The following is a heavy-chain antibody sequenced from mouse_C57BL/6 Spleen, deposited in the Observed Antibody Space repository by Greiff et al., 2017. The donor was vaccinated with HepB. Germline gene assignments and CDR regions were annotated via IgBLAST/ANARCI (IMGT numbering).Heavy chain of an antibody. J-gene: IGHJ4*01. D-gene: IGHD1-1*01. CDR3: ARSSLYYGSSYYAMDY. CDR2: IHPNSGST. Sequence: QVQLQQPGAELVKPGASVKLSCKASGYTFTSYWMHWVKQRPGQGLEWIGMIHPNSGSTNYNEKFKSKATLTVDKSSSTAYMQLSSLTSEDSAVYYCARSSLYYGSSYYAMDYWGQGTSVTVSS. CDR1: GYTFTSYW. V-gene: IGHV1-64*01.